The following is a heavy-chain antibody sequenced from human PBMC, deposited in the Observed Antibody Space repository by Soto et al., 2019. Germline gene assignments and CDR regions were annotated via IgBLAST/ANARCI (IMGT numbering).Heavy chain of an antibody. D-gene: IGHD4-4*01. CDR1: GYTFTSYA. CDR2: INAGNGNT. Sequence: ASVKVSCKASGYTFTSYAMHWVRQAPGQRLEWMGWINAGNGNTKYSQKFQGRVTITRDTSASTAYMELSSLRSEDTAVYYCARDGRFSLADYRIDYWGQGTLVTVSS. V-gene: IGHV1-3*01. J-gene: IGHJ4*02. CDR3: ARDGRFSLADYRIDY.